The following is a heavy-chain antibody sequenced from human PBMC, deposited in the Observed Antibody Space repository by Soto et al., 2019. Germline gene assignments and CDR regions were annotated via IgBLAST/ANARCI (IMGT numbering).Heavy chain of an antibody. D-gene: IGHD6-19*01. CDR2: ISSSSSYI. Sequence: GGSLRLSCAASGFTFSSYSVNWVHQAPGKGLEWVSSISSSSSYIYYADSVKGRFTISRDNAKNSLYLQMNSLRAEDTAVYYCARGGPRERIAVAEYYFDYWGQGTLVTVSS. V-gene: IGHV3-21*01. CDR3: ARGGPRERIAVAEYYFDY. J-gene: IGHJ4*02. CDR1: GFTFSSYS.